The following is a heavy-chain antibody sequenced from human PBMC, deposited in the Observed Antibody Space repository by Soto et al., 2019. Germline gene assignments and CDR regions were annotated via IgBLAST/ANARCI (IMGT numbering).Heavy chain of an antibody. CDR3: ARDLHSSSPVDWVDP. CDR1: GGTFSSHA. Sequence: QVQLVQSGAEVKKPGSSVKVSCKASGGTFSSHAINWVRQAPGQGLEWMGRIIPLFDTANYAQKFQGRVTFTADESTSTVYMELSSLRSEDTALYYCARDLHSSSPVDWVDPWGQGTLVTVSS. D-gene: IGHD6-13*01. J-gene: IGHJ5*02. V-gene: IGHV1-69*18. CDR2: IIPLFDTA.